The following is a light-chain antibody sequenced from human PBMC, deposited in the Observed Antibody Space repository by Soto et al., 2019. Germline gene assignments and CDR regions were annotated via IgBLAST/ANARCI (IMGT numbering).Light chain of an antibody. Sequence: QAVVTQPPSVSGAPGQRVTISCTGSSSNFGAGYDVQWYQQLPGTAPKLLIYGNTNRPSGVPDRFSGSKSGTSASLAITGLQAEDEADYYCQSYDSSLSGVVFGGGTKLTVL. CDR3: QSYDSSLSGVV. CDR1: SSNFGAGYD. J-gene: IGLJ2*01. V-gene: IGLV1-40*01. CDR2: GNT.